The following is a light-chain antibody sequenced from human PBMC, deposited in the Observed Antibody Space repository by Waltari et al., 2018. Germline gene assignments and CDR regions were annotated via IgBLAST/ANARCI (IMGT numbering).Light chain of an antibody. V-gene: IGLV2-14*01. CDR3: SSYTSISTSVV. CDR2: EVS. J-gene: IGLJ2*01. Sequence: QSALTQPASVSGSPGQSITISCTGTSSDIGGYNDVSWYQQDPGKVPKLIIYEVSNRPSGISNRFSGSKSGNTASLTISGLQAEDETDYYCSSYTSISTSVVFGGGTKLTVL. CDR1: SSDIGGYND.